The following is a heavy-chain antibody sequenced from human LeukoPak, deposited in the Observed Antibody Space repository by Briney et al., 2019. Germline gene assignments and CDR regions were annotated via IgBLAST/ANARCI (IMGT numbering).Heavy chain of an antibody. J-gene: IGHJ2*01. CDR1: GGSISSSSYY. CDR2: IYYSGST. CDR3: ARLYPDIVVVSAAINWYFDL. V-gene: IGHV4-39*01. Sequence: PSQTLSLTCTVSGGSISSSSYYWGWIRQPPGKGLEWIGSIYYSGSTYYNPSLKSRVTISVDTSKNQFSLKLSSVTAADTAVYYCARLYPDIVVVSAAINWYFDLWGRGTLLTVSS. D-gene: IGHD2-2*01.